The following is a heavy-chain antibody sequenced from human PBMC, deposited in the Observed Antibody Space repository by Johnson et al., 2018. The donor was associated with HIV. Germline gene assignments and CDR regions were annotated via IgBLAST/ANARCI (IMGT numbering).Heavy chain of an antibody. D-gene: IGHD5-18*01. V-gene: IGHV3-30*03. CDR2: ISYDGSNK. CDR1: GFTFSSYG. J-gene: IGHJ3*02. CDR3: ARAYSYGAFDI. Sequence: QMLLVESGGGVVQPGRSLRLSCAASGFTFSSYGMHWVRQAPGKGLEWVAFISYDGSNKYYADSVKGRFTISRDNSKNSLYLQINSLRADDTAVYYCARAYSYGAFDIWGQGTMVTVSS.